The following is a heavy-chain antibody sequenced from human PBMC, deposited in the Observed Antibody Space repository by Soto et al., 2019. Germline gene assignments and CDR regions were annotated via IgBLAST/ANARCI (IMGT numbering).Heavy chain of an antibody. CDR1: GYTFTGYY. CDR3: ARGRCSGGSCYDDAFDI. CDR2: INPNSGGT. Sequence: ASVKVSCKASGYTFTGYYMHWVRQAPGRGREWMGWINPNSGGTNYAQKFQGWVTMTRDTSISTAYMELSRLRSDDTAVYYCARGRCSGGSCYDDAFDIWGQGTMVTVSS. J-gene: IGHJ3*02. V-gene: IGHV1-2*04. D-gene: IGHD2-15*01.